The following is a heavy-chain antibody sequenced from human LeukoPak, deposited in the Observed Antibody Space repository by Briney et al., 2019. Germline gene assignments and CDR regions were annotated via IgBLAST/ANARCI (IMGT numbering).Heavy chain of an antibody. D-gene: IGHD3-9*01. V-gene: IGHV3-53*05. Sequence: QPGGSLRLSCAASGFTVSSNYMSWVRQAPGKGLEWVSVIYSGGSTYYADSVKGRFTISRDNSKNTLYLQMNSLRAEDTALYYCARDGYFGSDSVTGAGALGDYYMDVWGKGTTVTVSS. CDR2: IYSGGST. CDR3: ARDGYFGSDSVTGAGALGDYYMDV. CDR1: GFTVSSNY. J-gene: IGHJ6*03.